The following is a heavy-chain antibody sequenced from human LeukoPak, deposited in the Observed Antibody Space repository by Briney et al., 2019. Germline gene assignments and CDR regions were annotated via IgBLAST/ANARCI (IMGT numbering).Heavy chain of an antibody. CDR2: ISSSSSYI. CDR3: AELGITMIGGV. CDR1: GFTFSSYS. D-gene: IGHD3-10*02. Sequence: PGGSLRLSCAASGFTFSSYSMNWVRQAPGKGLEWVSSISSSSSYIYYADSVKGRFTISRDNAKNSLYLQMDSLRAEDTAVYYCAELGITMIGGVWGKGTTVTISS. J-gene: IGHJ6*04. V-gene: IGHV3-21*01.